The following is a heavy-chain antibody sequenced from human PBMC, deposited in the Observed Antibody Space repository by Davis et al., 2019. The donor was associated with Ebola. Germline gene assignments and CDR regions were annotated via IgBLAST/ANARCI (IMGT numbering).Heavy chain of an antibody. J-gene: IGHJ4*02. CDR3: AREEEGGHHDY. D-gene: IGHD2-15*01. CDR1: GFTFSVYS. Sequence: GESLKISCAASGFTFSVYSMSWVRQAPGKGLEWVSTISSSSTYIYYADSVKGRFTISRDNAKNSLYLQMDSLRAEDTAVYYCAREEEGGHHDYWGQGTLVTVSS. CDR2: ISSSSTYI. V-gene: IGHV3-21*04.